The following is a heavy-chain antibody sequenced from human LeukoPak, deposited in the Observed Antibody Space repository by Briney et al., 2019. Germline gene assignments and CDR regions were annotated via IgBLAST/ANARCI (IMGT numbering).Heavy chain of an antibody. J-gene: IGHJ4*02. CDR2: INAGNGNT. CDR3: ARVPTTVTTGCGY. V-gene: IGHV1-3*01. CDR1: GYTFTSYA. D-gene: IGHD4-17*01. Sequence: ASVKVSCKASGYTFTSYAMHWVRQAPGQRLEWMGWINAGNGNTKYSQKFQGRVIITRDTSASTAYMELSSLRSEDTAVYYCARVPTTVTTGCGYWGQGTLVTVSS.